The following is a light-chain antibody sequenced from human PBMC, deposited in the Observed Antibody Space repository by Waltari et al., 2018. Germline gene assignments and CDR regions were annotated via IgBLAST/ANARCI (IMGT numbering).Light chain of an antibody. CDR3: QQYYSTPQIT. V-gene: IGKV1-NL1*01. J-gene: IGKJ5*01. CDR2: AAS. Sequence: DIQMPQSPSPLSASVGDRVTITCRASQGISNSLAWYQQKPGRAPKLLLFAASRLQSGVPSRFSGSGSGTDYTLTISSLQPEDFASYYCQQYYSTPQITFGQGTRLEI. CDR1: QGISNS.